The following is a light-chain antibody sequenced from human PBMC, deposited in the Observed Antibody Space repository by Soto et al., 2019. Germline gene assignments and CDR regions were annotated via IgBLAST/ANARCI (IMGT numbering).Light chain of an antibody. J-gene: IGKJ1*01. Sequence: DIQMTQSPSTLSASVGDRVSITCRASHNIYSWLAWYQQKPGKAPKLLIHEASILQGWVSSTFSGSGSGTELPIPISYRRPDDVAAYLCQDYNYEWPFGQGTKVE. CDR3: QDYNYEWP. CDR2: EAS. CDR1: HNIYSW. V-gene: IGKV1-5*01.